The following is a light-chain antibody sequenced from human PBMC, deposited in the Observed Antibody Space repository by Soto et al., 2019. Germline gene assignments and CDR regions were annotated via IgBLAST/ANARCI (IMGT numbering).Light chain of an antibody. J-gene: IGKJ1*01. CDR3: QQYNNWPPWT. CDR1: QSVSSN. Sequence: EIVMTQSPATLSVSPGQTAALSCTASQSVSSNLAWYPQKPGQGPRLIXYDASTRATGIPARFSGSGSGTEFTLTISSLQSEDFAAYYCQQYNNWPPWTFGQGTKVDTK. CDR2: DAS. V-gene: IGKV3D-15*01.